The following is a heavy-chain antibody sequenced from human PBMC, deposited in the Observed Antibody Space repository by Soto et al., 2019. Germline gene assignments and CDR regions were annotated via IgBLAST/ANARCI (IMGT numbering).Heavy chain of an antibody. Sequence: QVQLQESGPGLVKPSETLSLICNVSGGSIRSYYWSWVRQPAGKPLEWIGRIYTSGSTNYNPSLKSRVSMSVDTSKNQFSLEVTSVTAADTAVYYCAREGASGFGMDVWGLGTTVTVSS. CDR1: GGSIRSYY. D-gene: IGHD1-26*01. V-gene: IGHV4-4*07. J-gene: IGHJ6*02. CDR2: IYTSGST. CDR3: AREGASGFGMDV.